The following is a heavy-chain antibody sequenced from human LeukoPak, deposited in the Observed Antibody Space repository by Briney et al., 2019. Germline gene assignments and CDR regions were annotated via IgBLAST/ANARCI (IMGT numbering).Heavy chain of an antibody. J-gene: IGHJ4*02. D-gene: IGHD6-19*01. CDR3: TTGGRIAVAGTGRYYFDY. CDR2: IKSKTDGGTT. CDR1: GFTFSNAW. V-gene: IGHV3-15*01. Sequence: GGSLRLSCAASGFTFSNAWMSWVRQAPGKGLEWVGRIKSKTDGGTTDYAAPVKGRFTISRDDSKNTLYLQMNGLKTEDTAVYYCTTGGRIAVAGTGRYYFDYWGQGTLVTVSS.